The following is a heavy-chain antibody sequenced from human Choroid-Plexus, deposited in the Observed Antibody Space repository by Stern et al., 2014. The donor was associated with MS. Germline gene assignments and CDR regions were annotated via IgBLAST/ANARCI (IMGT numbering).Heavy chain of an antibody. V-gene: IGHV3-30*18. J-gene: IGHJ5*02. CDR1: GFTFGSCA. CDR3: AKDRQYLTYFFDH. Sequence: VQLVESGGGVVQPGRTLRLSCVASGFTFGSCAMHWVRQAPGKGLEWVAGGSYDGSNKYYADSVKGRFTISRDNSQNTLYTQMSSLRPEDTAVYYCAKDRQYLTYFFDHWGQGSLVTVSS. CDR2: GSYDGSNK. D-gene: IGHD2/OR15-2a*01.